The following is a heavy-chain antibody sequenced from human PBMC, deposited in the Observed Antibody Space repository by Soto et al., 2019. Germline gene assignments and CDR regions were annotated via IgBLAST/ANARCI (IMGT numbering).Heavy chain of an antibody. D-gene: IGHD4-17*01. CDR2: ISEAGGTI. Sequence: GGSLRLSCVASGSTFNTYELNWVRQAPGKGLEWVSYISEAGGTIHYADSVKGRFTISXXXAXXSXXLXXNXXRAEDTAVYYFARNTGDYEVYWGQGTLVTVSS. V-gene: IGHV3-48*03. CDR1: GSTFNTYE. J-gene: IGHJ4*02. CDR3: ARNTGDYEVY.